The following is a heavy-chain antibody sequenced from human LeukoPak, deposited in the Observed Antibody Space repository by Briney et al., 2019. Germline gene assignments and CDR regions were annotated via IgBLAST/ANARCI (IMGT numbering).Heavy chain of an antibody. CDR3: ARVVDSSSRYYFDY. D-gene: IGHD6-13*01. V-gene: IGHV1-2*02. J-gene: IGHJ4*02. Sequence: ASVKVSCKASGYTFTGYYMHWMRQAPGQGLVWMGWINPDNGGTAYAQKFQGRVTMTRDPSISTAYMELSRLRSDDTAVYHCARVVDSSSRYYFDYWGQGTLVTVSS. CDR1: GYTFTGYY. CDR2: INPDNGGT.